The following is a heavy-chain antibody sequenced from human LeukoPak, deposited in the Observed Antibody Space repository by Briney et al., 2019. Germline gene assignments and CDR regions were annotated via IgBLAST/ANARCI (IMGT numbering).Heavy chain of an antibody. CDR2: INHSGST. CDR3: ARGGIGRYFDY. J-gene: IGHJ4*02. D-gene: IGHD1-14*01. Sequence: PSETLSLTCAVYGGSFSGYYWSWIRQPPGKGLEWIGEINHSGSTNYNPSLKSRVTISVDTSKNLFSLKLSSVTAADTAVYYCARGGIGRYFDYWGQGTLVTVSS. V-gene: IGHV4-34*01. CDR1: GGSFSGYY.